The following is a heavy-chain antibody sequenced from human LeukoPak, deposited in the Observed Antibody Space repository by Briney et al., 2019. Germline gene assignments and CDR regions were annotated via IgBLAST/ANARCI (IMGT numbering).Heavy chain of an antibody. V-gene: IGHV3-9*01. D-gene: IGHD3-22*01. CDR2: ISWNSGSI. Sequence: GRSLRLSCAASGFTFDDYAMHWVRQAPGKGLEWVPGISWNSGSIGYADSVKGRFTISRDNSKNTLYLQMNSLRAEDTAVYYRARGGAMIVRRLPDAFDIWGQGTMVTVSS. CDR3: ARGGAMIVRRLPDAFDI. CDR1: GFTFDDYA. J-gene: IGHJ3*02.